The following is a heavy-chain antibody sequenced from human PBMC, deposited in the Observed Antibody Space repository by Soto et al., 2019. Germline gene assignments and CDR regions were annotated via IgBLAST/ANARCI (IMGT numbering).Heavy chain of an antibody. CDR1: GFSFTSYA. D-gene: IGHD1-26*01. CDR3: ARWSFLDY. V-gene: IGHV3-23*01. J-gene: IGHJ4*02. CDR2: ISGSEGKT. Sequence: EVQLLESGGGLVRPGGSLRRSCAASGFSFTSYALSWVRQAPGKGLEWVSTISGSEGKTYYADAVKGRFSISRDTSKTTLYLQMNSLRVEDTAVYYCARWSFLDYWGQGTRVTVS.